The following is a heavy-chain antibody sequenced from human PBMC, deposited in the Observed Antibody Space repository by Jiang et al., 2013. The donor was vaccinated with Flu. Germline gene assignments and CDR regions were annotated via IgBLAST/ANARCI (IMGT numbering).Heavy chain of an antibody. J-gene: IGHJ4*02. CDR3: AKDSVVSGFWSGYSAGTPDY. CDR2: ISGSGGST. D-gene: IGHD3-3*01. CDR1: GFTFSSYA. V-gene: IGHV3-23*01. Sequence: VRLSCAASGFTFSSYAMSWVRQAPGKGLEWVSAISGSGGSTYYADSVKGRFTISRDNSKNTLYLQMNSLRAEDTAVYYCAKDSVVSGFWSGYSAGTPDYWGQGTLVTVSS.